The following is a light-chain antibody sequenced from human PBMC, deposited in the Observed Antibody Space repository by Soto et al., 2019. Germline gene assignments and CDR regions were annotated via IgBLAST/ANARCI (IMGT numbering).Light chain of an antibody. Sequence: AIQLTQSPSSLSASVGDRLTITCRASHGISNALAWYQQKPGKAPKLLIYDASSLESGVPSRFSGSGSGTDFALTIISLQPEDFAAYYCQQFNNYPLTFGGGTKVEIK. J-gene: IGKJ4*01. CDR2: DAS. CDR1: HGISNA. CDR3: QQFNNYPLT. V-gene: IGKV1D-13*01.